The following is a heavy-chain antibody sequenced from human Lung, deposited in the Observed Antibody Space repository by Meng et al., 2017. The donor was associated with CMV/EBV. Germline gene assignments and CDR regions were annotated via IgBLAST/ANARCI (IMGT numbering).Heavy chain of an antibody. CDR2: ISWNGVTT. Sequence: GGFLRLXCAAAGFTFDDYAIHWVRQVPGKGLEWVSGISWNGVTTGYAGSVKGRFTISRDNTKNSLYLQMNSLRPEDTAFYFCARDMTLRLRSGSGFDFWGQGXLVTVSS. V-gene: IGHV3-9*01. D-gene: IGHD3-10*01. CDR3: ARDMTLRLRSGSGFDF. CDR1: GFTFDDYA. J-gene: IGHJ5*01.